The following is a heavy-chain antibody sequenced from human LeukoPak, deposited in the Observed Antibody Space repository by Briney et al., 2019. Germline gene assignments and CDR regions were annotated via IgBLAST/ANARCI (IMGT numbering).Heavy chain of an antibody. V-gene: IGHV3-11*01. Sequence: GGSLRLSCAASGFIFSDYYMSWIRQAPGKGLEWVADISSNGDIKSYGDSAGGRFTISRDNFKNSLYLEMNSLRAEDTAVYYCAREIVAGTFDYWGQETLLTVVS. CDR1: GFIFSDYY. CDR2: ISSNGDIK. CDR3: AREIVAGTFDY. J-gene: IGHJ4*02. D-gene: IGHD1-14*01.